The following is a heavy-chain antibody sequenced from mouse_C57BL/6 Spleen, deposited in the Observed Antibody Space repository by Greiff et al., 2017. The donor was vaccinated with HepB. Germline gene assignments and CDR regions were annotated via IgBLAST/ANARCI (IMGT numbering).Heavy chain of an antibody. CDR2: INPSTGGT. Sequence: VQLQQSGPELVKPGASVKISCKASGYSFTGYYMNWVKQSPEKSLEWIGEINPSTGGTTYNQKFKAKATLTVDKSSSTAYMQLKSLTSEDSAVYYCARWGGRYDYWGQGTTLTVAS. CDR3: ARWGGRYDY. D-gene: IGHD1-1*02. J-gene: IGHJ2*01. V-gene: IGHV1-42*01. CDR1: GYSFTGYY.